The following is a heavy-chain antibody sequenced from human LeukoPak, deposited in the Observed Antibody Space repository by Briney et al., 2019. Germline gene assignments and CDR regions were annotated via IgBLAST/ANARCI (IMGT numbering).Heavy chain of an antibody. V-gene: IGHV3-20*04. J-gene: IGHJ4*02. CDR1: GFTFDEYG. CDR2: ITRNGATA. Sequence: GGSLRLSCAASGFTFDEYGMTWVRQAPGKGLEWVSGITRNGATAGYADSVKGRFTISRDNAKNSLYLQMNSLRVEDTALYFCARGGSFNNYWGQGTLVTVSS. CDR3: ARGGSFNNY. D-gene: IGHD3-10*01.